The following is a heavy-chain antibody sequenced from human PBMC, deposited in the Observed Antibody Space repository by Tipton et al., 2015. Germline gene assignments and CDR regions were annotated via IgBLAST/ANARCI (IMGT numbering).Heavy chain of an antibody. V-gene: IGHV4-39*07. D-gene: IGHD5-24*01. CDR1: GGSISSSSYY. J-gene: IGHJ6*02. CDR2: ISYTDGA. Sequence: TLSLTCTVSGGSISSSSYYWDWIRQPPGKGLEWIGNISYTDGAHYNPALKSRVTISVDTSKNQFSLTLNSVAAADTAVYYCARDLEHGMDVWGHGTTVTVSS. CDR3: ARDLEHGMDV.